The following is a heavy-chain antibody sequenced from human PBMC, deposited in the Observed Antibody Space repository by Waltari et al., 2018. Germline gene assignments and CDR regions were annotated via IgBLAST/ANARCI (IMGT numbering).Heavy chain of an antibody. CDR3: VGYCSGGSCYSWDY. Sequence: QVQLQESGPGLVKPSETLSLTCTVSGGSISSYYWSWIRKPPGKGLEWIGYIYYSGSTNYNPSLKSRVTISVDTSKNQFSLKLSSVTAADTAVYYCVGYCSGGSCYSWDYWGQGTLVTVSS. CDR2: IYYSGST. V-gene: IGHV4-59*01. D-gene: IGHD2-15*01. J-gene: IGHJ4*02. CDR1: GGSISSYY.